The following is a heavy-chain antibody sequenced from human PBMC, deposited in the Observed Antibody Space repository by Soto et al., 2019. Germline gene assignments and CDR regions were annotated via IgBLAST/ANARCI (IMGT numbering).Heavy chain of an antibody. Sequence: ASVKVSCKASGGTFSSYAISWVRQAPGQGLEWMGGIIPIFGTASYAQKFQGRVTITADESTSTAYMELSSLRSEDTAVYYCASGDMITFGGVIARDGRFDPWGQGTLVTVSS. CDR2: IIPIFGTA. V-gene: IGHV1-69*13. CDR3: ASGDMITFGGVIARDGRFDP. D-gene: IGHD3-16*02. CDR1: GGTFSSYA. J-gene: IGHJ5*02.